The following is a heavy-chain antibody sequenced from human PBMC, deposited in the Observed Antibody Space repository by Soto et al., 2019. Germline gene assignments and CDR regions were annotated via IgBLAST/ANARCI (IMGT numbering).Heavy chain of an antibody. CDR2: MNPNSGNT. D-gene: IGHD5-12*01. CDR1: GYTFTSYD. CDR3: ASIPSGSYYYYGMDV. Sequence: ASVKVSFKASGYTFTSYDINWVRQATGQGLEWMGWMNPNSGNTGYAQRFQGRVTMTRNTSISTAYMELSSLRSEDTAVYYCASIPSGSYYYYGMDVWGPGTTVTVSS. V-gene: IGHV1-8*01. J-gene: IGHJ6*02.